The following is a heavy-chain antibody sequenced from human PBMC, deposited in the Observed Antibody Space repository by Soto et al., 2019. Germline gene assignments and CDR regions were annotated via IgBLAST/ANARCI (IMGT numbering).Heavy chain of an antibody. V-gene: IGHV5-10-1*01. CDR2: IDPSDSYT. CDR3: FGSGSYYHGPRPDLPGLDV. CDR1: GYSFTSYW. Sequence: PGESLKISCKGSGYSFTSYWISWVRQMPGKGLEWMGRIDPSDSYTNYSPSFQGHVTISADKPISTAYLQWSSLKASDTAMYYCFGSGSYYHGPRPDLPGLDVWGQGTTVTVSS. J-gene: IGHJ6*02. D-gene: IGHD3-10*01.